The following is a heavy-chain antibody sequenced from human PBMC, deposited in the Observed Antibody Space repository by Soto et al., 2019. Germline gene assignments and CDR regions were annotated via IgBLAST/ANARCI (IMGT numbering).Heavy chain of an antibody. Sequence: QVQVVQSGTEVKKPGASVKVSCKASGYTFTDYYIHWVRQAPGQGLEWMGWNNPKSGGTNYAQKCQGRVTRTRDTYISTADMGLSRLRSDDTAVYYCARGGITIFGVVDYWGQGTLVTVSS. CDR2: NNPKSGGT. D-gene: IGHD3-3*01. CDR1: GYTFTDYY. CDR3: ARGGITIFGVVDY. J-gene: IGHJ4*02. V-gene: IGHV1-2*02.